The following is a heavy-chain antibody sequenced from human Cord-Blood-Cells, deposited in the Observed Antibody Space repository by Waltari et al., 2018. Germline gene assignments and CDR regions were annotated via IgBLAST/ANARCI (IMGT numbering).Heavy chain of an antibody. D-gene: IGHD6-13*01. V-gene: IGHV4-34*01. Sequence: QVQLQQWGAGLLKPSETLSLTCAVYGGSFSGYYWSWIRQPPGKGLEWIGEIKHRGRPNYNPALKSPFTISVDPSKNHFCLELGSVTAADTGGYYCARRESAAGTGYWGQGTLVTVSS. J-gene: IGHJ4*02. CDR1: GGSFSGYY. CDR2: IKHRGRP. CDR3: ARRESAAGTGY.